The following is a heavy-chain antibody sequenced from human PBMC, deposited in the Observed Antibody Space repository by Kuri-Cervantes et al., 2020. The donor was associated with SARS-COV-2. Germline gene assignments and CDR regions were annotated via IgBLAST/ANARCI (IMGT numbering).Heavy chain of an antibody. Sequence: GESLKISCAASGFTFSSYAMSWVRQAPGKGLEWVSAISGSGGSTYYADFVKGRFTISRDNSKNTLYLQMNSLRAEGTAVYYCARERYSSGSAFDIWGQGTMVTVSS. V-gene: IGHV3-23*01. D-gene: IGHD6-19*01. CDR2: ISGSGGST. CDR3: ARERYSSGSAFDI. J-gene: IGHJ3*02. CDR1: GFTFSSYA.